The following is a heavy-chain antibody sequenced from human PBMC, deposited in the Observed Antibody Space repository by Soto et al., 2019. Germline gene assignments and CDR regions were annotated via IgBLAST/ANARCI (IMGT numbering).Heavy chain of an antibody. CDR2: IIPIFGTA. CDR1: GCTFSSYA. V-gene: IGHV1-69*13. CDR3: ARERGGTAMVFTYFDY. D-gene: IGHD5-18*01. J-gene: IGHJ4*02. Sequence: SVKVSCKASGCTFSSYAISWLRQAPGQGLEWMGGIIPIFGTANYAQKFQGRVTITADESTSTAYMELSSLRSEDTAVYYCARERGGTAMVFTYFDYWGQGTLVTVSS.